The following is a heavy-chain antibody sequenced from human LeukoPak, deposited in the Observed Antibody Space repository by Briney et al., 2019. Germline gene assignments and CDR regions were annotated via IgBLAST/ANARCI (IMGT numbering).Heavy chain of an antibody. CDR2: INHSGTT. D-gene: IGHD4-11*01. J-gene: IGHJ4*02. V-gene: IGHV4-34*01. Sequence: SETLSLTCAVYGGSFSAYYWSWIRQPPGKGLEWIGEINHSGTTKYNPSLKSRVTISVDTSKNQFSLKLTSVTAADTAVYYCARGPGLTVTHYFGYWGQGTLVTVSS. CDR3: ARGPGLTVTHYFGY. CDR1: GGSFSAYY.